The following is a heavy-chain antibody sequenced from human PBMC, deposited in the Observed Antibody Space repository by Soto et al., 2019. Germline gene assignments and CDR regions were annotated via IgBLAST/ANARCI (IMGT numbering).Heavy chain of an antibody. CDR1: GYTFTSYG. CDR3: AGGPLGDIVVVPFVFVPATPGGKKYSHYLAF. D-gene: IGHD2-15*01. CDR2: ISAYNGNT. V-gene: IGHV1-18*01. J-gene: IGHJ6*03. Sequence: GASVKVSCKASGYTFTSYGISWVRQAPGQGLEWMGWISAYNGNTNYAQKLQGRVTMTTDTSTSTAYMEMRSLRSDDTAVYYCAGGPLGDIVVVPFVFVPATPGGKKYSHYLAFWGKGTTVTVSS.